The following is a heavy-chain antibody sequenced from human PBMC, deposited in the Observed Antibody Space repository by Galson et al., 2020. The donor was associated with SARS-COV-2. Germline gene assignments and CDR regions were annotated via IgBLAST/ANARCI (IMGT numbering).Heavy chain of an antibody. D-gene: IGHD3-3*01. CDR2: ISYDGSNK. V-gene: IGHV3-30*04. Sequence: GGSLRLSCAASGFTFSSYAMHWVRQAPGKGLEWVVVISYDGSNKYYADSVKGRFTISRDNSKNTLYLQMNSLRAEDTAVYYCARESDFSVWGKGTTVTVSS. CDR3: ARESDFSV. CDR1: GFTFSSYA. J-gene: IGHJ6*04.